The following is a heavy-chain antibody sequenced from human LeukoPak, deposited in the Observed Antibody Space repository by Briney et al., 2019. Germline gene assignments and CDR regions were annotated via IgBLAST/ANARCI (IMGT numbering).Heavy chain of an antibody. J-gene: IGHJ3*02. D-gene: IGHD3-22*01. Sequence: GGSLRLSCAASGFTVSSNYMSWVRQVPGKGLEWVSVIYSGGSTYYADSVKGRFTISRDNSKNTLYLQMNSLRAEDTAVYYCARLGDPYYYDSSGYRNFDAFDIWGQGTMVTVSS. CDR2: IYSGGST. V-gene: IGHV3-66*04. CDR3: ARLGDPYYYDSSGYRNFDAFDI. CDR1: GFTVSSNY.